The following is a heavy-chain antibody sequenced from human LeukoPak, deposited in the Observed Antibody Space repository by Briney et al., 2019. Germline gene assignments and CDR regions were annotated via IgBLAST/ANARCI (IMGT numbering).Heavy chain of an antibody. V-gene: IGHV4-34*01. CDR1: GGSFSGYY. CDR2: IYYSGST. Sequence: SETLSLTCAVYGGSFSGYYWSWIRQPPGKGLEWIGSIYYSGSTYYNPSLKSRVTISVDTSKNQFSLKLSSVTAADTAVYYCARRSGSSDAFDIWGQGTMVTVSS. CDR3: ARRSGSSDAFDI. D-gene: IGHD1-26*01. J-gene: IGHJ3*02.